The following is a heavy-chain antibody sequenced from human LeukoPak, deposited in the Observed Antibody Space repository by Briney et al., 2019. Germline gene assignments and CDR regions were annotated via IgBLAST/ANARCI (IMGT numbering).Heavy chain of an antibody. CDR3: AKIGRDQQWLVYYFDY. CDR2: ISGSGGST. V-gene: IGHV3-23*01. CDR1: GFTFGDYA. D-gene: IGHD6-19*01. Sequence: PGRSLRLSCTASGFTFGDYAMSWVRQAPGKGLEWVSAISGSGGSTYYADSVKGRFTISRDNSKNTLYLQMNSLRAEDTAVYYCAKIGRDQQWLVYYFDYWGQGTLVTVSS. J-gene: IGHJ4*02.